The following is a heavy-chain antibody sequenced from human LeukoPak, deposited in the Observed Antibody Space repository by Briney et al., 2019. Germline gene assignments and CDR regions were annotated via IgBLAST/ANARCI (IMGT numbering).Heavy chain of an antibody. CDR2: IYTSGST. Sequence: SETLSLTCTVSGGSISSGSYYWSWIRQPAGKGLEWIGRIYTSGSTNYNPSLKSRVTISVDTSKNQFSLKLSSVTAADTAVYYCARDCSGGSCYHYWGQGTLVTVSS. V-gene: IGHV4-61*02. J-gene: IGHJ4*02. D-gene: IGHD2-15*01. CDR1: GGSISSGSYY. CDR3: ARDCSGGSCYHY.